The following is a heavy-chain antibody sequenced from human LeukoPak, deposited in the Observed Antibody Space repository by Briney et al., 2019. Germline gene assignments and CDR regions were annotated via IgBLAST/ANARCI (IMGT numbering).Heavy chain of an antibody. V-gene: IGHV3-7*01. CDR1: GFTFSSYW. CDR3: AGYDFWMGYSNYYYYYTWTS. CDR2: IKQDGSEK. Sequence: GGSLRLSCAASGFTFSSYWMSWVRQAPGKGLEWVANIKQDGSEKYYVDSVKGRFTISRDNAKNSLYLQMNSLRAEDTAVYYGAGYDFWMGYSNYYYYYTWTSGAKGPRSPSP. J-gene: IGHJ6*03. D-gene: IGHD3-3*01.